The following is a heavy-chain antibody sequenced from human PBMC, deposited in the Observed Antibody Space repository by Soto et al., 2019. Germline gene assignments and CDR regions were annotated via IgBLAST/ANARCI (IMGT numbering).Heavy chain of an antibody. CDR1: GFTFNTYW. CDR2: IKEDGSET. Sequence: EVQLVESGGGLVQPGGSLRLSCEASGFTFNTYWMSWVRQAPGTGLEWVANIKEDGSETDYADSVKGRFSISRDNAKNAVYLQMNSLRAEDTALYYCARDRLEVATACTCDYWGQGILVTVS. D-gene: IGHD5-18*01. J-gene: IGHJ4*02. CDR3: ARDRLEVATACTCDY. V-gene: IGHV3-7*03.